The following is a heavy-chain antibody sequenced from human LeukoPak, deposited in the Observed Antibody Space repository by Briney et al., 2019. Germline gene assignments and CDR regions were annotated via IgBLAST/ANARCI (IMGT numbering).Heavy chain of an antibody. D-gene: IGHD2-2*01. J-gene: IGHJ4*02. CDR3: ARSGYCSSTSCYFYFDY. V-gene: IGHV1-69*13. Sequence: GASVKVSCKASGGTFSSYAISWVRQAPGQGLEWMGGIIPIFGTANYAQKFQGRVTITADESTSTAYMELSSLRSEDTAVYYCARSGYCSSTSCYFYFDYWGQGTLVTVSS. CDR2: IIPIFGTA. CDR1: GGTFSSYA.